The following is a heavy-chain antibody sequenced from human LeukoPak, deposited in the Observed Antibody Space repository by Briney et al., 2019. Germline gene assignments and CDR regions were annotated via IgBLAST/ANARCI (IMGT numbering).Heavy chain of an antibody. V-gene: IGHV3-66*01. D-gene: IGHD6-19*01. Sequence: GGSLRLSCAASGFTVSSNYMSWVRQAPGKGLEWGSVIYSGGSTYYADSVKGRFTISRDNSKNTLYLQMNSLRAEDTAVYYCARDSSVAEGPYYYYGMDVWGQGTTVTVSS. J-gene: IGHJ6*02. CDR3: ARDSSVAEGPYYYYGMDV. CDR1: GFTVSSNY. CDR2: IYSGGST.